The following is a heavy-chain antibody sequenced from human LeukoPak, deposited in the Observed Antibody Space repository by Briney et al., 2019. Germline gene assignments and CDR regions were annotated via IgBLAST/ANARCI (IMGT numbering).Heavy chain of an antibody. CDR2: IRSSSSTI. CDR1: GFTFSSYG. J-gene: IGHJ5*02. Sequence: GGSLRLSCAASGFTFSSYGMTWVRQAPGKGLEWVSYIRSSSSTIYYADSVKGRFTISRDNAKNSLYLQLNSLRAEDTAVYYCARRGSYYGSGSNNWFDPWGQGTLVTVSS. V-gene: IGHV3-48*01. D-gene: IGHD3-10*01. CDR3: ARRGSYYGSGSNNWFDP.